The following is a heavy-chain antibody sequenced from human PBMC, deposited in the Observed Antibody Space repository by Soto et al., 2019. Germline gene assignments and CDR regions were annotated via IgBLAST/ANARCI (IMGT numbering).Heavy chain of an antibody. CDR2: IYYSGST. V-gene: IGHV4-39*01. CDR1: GGSISSSSYY. D-gene: IGHD2-15*01. J-gene: IGHJ4*02. Sequence: QLQLQESGPGLVKPSETLSLTCTVSGGSISSSSYYWGWIRQPPGKGLEWIGSIYYSGSTYYNPSLKSRVTISVDTSKNQFSRKLSSVTAADPAVYYCARHTPAISISDHWGQGTLVTVSS. CDR3: ARHTPAISISDH.